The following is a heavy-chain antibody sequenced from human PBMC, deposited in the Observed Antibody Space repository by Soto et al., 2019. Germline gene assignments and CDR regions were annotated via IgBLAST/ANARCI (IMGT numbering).Heavy chain of an antibody. V-gene: IGHV4-39*01. D-gene: IGHD3-22*01. CDR1: GGSISSSSYY. CDR2: IYYSGST. Sequence: PSETLSLTCTVSGGSISSSSYYWGWIRQPPGKGLEWIGSIYYSGSTYYNPSLKSRVTISVDTSKNQFSLKLSSVTAADTAVYYCARTYYYDSSGLFDYWGQGTLVTVSS. CDR3: ARTYYYDSSGLFDY. J-gene: IGHJ4*02.